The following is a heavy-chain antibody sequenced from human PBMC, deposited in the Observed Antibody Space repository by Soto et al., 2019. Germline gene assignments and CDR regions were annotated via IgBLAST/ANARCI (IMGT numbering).Heavy chain of an antibody. CDR1: GYTFTSYY. Sequence: ASVKVSCKASGYTFTSYYMHWVRQAPGQGLEWMGIINPSGGSTSYAQKFQGRVTMTRDTSTSTVYMELSSLRSEDTAVYYCARALLIPIAAAGNNWLDPWGQGTLVTVSS. J-gene: IGHJ5*02. V-gene: IGHV1-46*01. CDR2: INPSGGST. CDR3: ARALLIPIAAAGNNWLDP. D-gene: IGHD6-13*01.